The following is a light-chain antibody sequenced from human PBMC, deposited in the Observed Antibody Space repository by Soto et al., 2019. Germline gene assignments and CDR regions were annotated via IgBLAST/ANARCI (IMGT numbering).Light chain of an antibody. V-gene: IGLV1-40*01. J-gene: IGLJ1*01. CDR2: GNT. CDR3: QSFDSSLSGYV. Sequence: QSALTQPPSVSGAPGQRVTISCTGSRSNIGAGYDVHWYQQLPGTAPKPLIYGNTNRPSGVPDRFSGSKSGTSASLAITGLQAEDEADYYCQSFDSSLSGYVFGTGTKVTVL. CDR1: RSNIGAGYD.